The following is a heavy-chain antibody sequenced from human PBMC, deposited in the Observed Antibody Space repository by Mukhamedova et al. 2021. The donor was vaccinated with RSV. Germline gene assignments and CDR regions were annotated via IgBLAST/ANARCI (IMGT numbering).Heavy chain of an antibody. J-gene: IGHJ4*02. CDR2: IPSSGINA. V-gene: IGHV3-48*03. D-gene: IGHD6-19*01. Sequence: IPSSGINAEYMGDSVKGRFTISRDNAKNSLYLQMNSLRAEDTAVYYCARDFTGWYVDYWGQGTLVTVSS. CDR3: ARDFTGWYVDY.